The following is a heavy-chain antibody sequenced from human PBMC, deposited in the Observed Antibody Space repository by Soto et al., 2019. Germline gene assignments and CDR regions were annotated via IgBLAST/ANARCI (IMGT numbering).Heavy chain of an antibody. CDR3: ARAVAGTYRWFDP. D-gene: IGHD6-19*01. Sequence: ASVKVSCKASGGTFSSYTITWVRQAPGQGLEWIGWISGYNGDTNYAQKLQGRVTMTTDTSTSTAYMGLRSLRSDDTAVYYCARAVAGTYRWFDPWGQGTLVTVSS. CDR2: ISGYNGDT. V-gene: IGHV1-18*01. J-gene: IGHJ5*02. CDR1: GGTFSSYT.